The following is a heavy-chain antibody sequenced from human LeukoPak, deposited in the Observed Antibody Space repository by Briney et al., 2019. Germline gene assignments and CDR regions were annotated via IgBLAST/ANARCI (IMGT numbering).Heavy chain of an antibody. V-gene: IGHV4-34*01. CDR3: ARVPESVGINYFDS. D-gene: IGHD1-26*01. J-gene: IGHJ4*02. CDR2: INHRGNT. CDR1: GGSFSGNS. Sequence: PSETLSLTCAVYGGSFSGNSWSWVRQPPGKGLEWIGEINHRGNTNYNPSLKSRVTISVDTSKNQFSLKLSSVTAADTAVYYCARVPESVGINYFDSWGQGTQVTVSS.